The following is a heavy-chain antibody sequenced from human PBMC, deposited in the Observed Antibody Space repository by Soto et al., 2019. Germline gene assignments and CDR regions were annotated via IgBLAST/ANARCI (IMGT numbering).Heavy chain of an antibody. J-gene: IGHJ4*02. Sequence: ASVKVSCKASGYTFTGYYMHWVRQAPGQGLEWMGWINPNRGGTNYAQKFQGRVTMTRDTSISTAYMELSRLRSDDTAVYYCARAGGYGLYYFDYWGQGTLVTVSS. CDR3: ARAGGYGLYYFDY. CDR1: GYTFTGYY. V-gene: IGHV1-2*02. D-gene: IGHD5-12*01. CDR2: INPNRGGT.